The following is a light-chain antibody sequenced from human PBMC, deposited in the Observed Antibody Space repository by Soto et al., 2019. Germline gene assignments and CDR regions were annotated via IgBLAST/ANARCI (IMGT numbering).Light chain of an antibody. CDR2: AAS. J-gene: IGKJ1*01. CDR1: QSISKY. CDR3: LQDYSFPS. Sequence: AASGKRVDLGVRASQSISKYLIWYQLKPGKAPKLLIYAASSLQSGVPSRFSCSGSGTEFSVTISSLQPEDFATYYWLQDYSFPSFCQGTKVAIK. V-gene: IGKV1-6*01.